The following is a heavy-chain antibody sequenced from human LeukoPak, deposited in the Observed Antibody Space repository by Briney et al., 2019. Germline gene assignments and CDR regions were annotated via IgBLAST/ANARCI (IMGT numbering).Heavy chain of an antibody. J-gene: IGHJ4*02. Sequence: SETLSLTCAVYGESFSGYYWSWIRQPPGKGLEWIGEINHSGSTNYNPSLKSRVTISVDTSKNQFSLKLSPATAADTAVYYCATSGGTLGPTNYFAYWGQGTLVTVSS. CDR2: INHSGST. CDR1: GESFSGYY. CDR3: ATSGGTLGPTNYFAY. V-gene: IGHV4-34*01. D-gene: IGHD3-16*01.